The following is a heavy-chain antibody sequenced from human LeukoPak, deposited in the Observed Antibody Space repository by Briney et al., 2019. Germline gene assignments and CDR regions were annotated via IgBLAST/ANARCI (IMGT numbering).Heavy chain of an antibody. J-gene: IGHJ5*02. D-gene: IGHD2-21*02. CDR1: GGSISSSSYY. Sequence: SETLSLTCTVSGGSISSSSYYWGWIRQPPGKGLEWIGSIYYSGSTYYNPSLKSRVTISVDTSKNQFSLKLSSVTAADTAVYYCARQRIVVVTGFDPWGQGTLVTVSS. CDR3: ARQRIVVVTGFDP. V-gene: IGHV4-39*01. CDR2: IYYSGST.